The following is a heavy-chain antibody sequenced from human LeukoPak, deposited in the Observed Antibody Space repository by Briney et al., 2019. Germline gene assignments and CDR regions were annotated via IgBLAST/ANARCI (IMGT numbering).Heavy chain of an antibody. J-gene: IGHJ4*02. CDR2: INPNSGGT. CDR3: ARGIAVAAVRKTPYDY. CDR1: GYTFTGYY. V-gene: IGHV1-2*02. Sequence: GASVKVSCKASGYTFTGYYMHWVRQAPGQGLEWMGWINPNSGGTNYAQKFQGRVTTTRDTSISTAYMELSRLRSDDTAVYYCARGIAVAAVRKTPYDYWGQGTLVTVSS. D-gene: IGHD6-19*01.